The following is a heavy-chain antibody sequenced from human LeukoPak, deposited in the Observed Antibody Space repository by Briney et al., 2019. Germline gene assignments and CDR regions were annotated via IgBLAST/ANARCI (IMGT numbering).Heavy chain of an antibody. J-gene: IGHJ5*02. V-gene: IGHV4-61*02. CDR3: ARTSGRHCSAGRCSGEYFDP. CDR1: GGSISSGRDY. Sequence: SETLSLTCTVSGGSISSGRDYWRWVREPAGRRLECGGRIYTSGTTNYNSSLKRRVTISVDPSKNQISLTLSPLTAADTAVYYCARTSGRHCSAGRCSGEYFDPWGQGTLVTVSS. D-gene: IGHD2-15*01. CDR2: IYTSGTT.